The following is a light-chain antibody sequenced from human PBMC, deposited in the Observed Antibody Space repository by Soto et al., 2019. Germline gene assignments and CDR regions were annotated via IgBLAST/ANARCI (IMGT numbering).Light chain of an antibody. Sequence: IVMTQSPATLSVSPGERATLSCRARQSVSSNLACYQQKPGQPPRLLIYGASPRATGIPDRFSGSGSGTDFPLTIRRLEDEDFAVYYRQQYGSSGTFGQGTKVDIK. CDR2: GAS. CDR3: QQYGSSGT. J-gene: IGKJ1*01. CDR1: QSVSSN. V-gene: IGKV3-20*01.